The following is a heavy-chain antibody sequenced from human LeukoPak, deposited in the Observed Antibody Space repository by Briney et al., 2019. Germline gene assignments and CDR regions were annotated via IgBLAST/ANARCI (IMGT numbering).Heavy chain of an antibody. D-gene: IGHD3-22*01. Sequence: PGGSLRLSCAASGFPFSSYEMTWVRQAPGKGLEWVSYISSSGSTIYYADSVKGRFTISRDNAKNSLYLQMNSLRGEDTAVYYCARRSSGYPDYWGQGTLVTVSS. CDR3: ARRSSGYPDY. CDR2: ISSSGSTI. J-gene: IGHJ4*02. V-gene: IGHV3-48*03. CDR1: GFPFSSYE.